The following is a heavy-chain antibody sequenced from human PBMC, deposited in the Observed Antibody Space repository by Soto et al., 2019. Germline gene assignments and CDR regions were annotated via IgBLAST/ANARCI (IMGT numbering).Heavy chain of an antibody. CDR3: ARAQRITMVRGAYYYMDV. D-gene: IGHD3-10*01. CDR2: INHSGST. V-gene: IGHV4-34*01. J-gene: IGHJ6*03. Sequence: SENLALTCAVYGRSFSGYYWSWILQPPGKGLEWIGEINHSGSTNYNPSLKSRVTISVDTSKNQFSLKLSSVTAADTAVYYCARAQRITMVRGAYYYMDVWGKGTTVT. CDR1: GRSFSGYY.